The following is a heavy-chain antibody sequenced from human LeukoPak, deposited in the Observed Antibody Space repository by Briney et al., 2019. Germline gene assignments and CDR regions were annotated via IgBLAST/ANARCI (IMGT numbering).Heavy chain of an antibody. J-gene: IGHJ4*02. CDR3: AREIFGSGSYPDF. CDR2: IWQDGRHK. CDR1: GFSIDTYA. D-gene: IGHD3-10*01. Sequence: PGGSLRHSRAASGFSIDTYAMHWVRQAPDQGLELVALIWQDGRHKSYPNSVRGQLTLSRDNSKNAVYPQRNNLRPDDKAVYYCAREIFGSGSYPDFWGQVTLVTVSS. V-gene: IGHV3-33*01.